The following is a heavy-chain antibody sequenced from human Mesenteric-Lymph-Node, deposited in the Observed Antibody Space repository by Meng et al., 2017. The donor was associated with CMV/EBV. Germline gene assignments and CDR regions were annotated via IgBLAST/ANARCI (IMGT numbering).Heavy chain of an antibody. D-gene: IGHD3/OR15-3a*01. CDR1: GYTFTDYY. Sequence: ASVKVSCKASGYTFTDYYMHWVRQAPGQGLEWMGWMNPNSGNTGYAQKFQGRVTMTRNTSISTAYMELSSLRSEDTAVYYCARGLDSPDSYWGQGTLVTVSS. V-gene: IGHV1-8*02. CDR2: MNPNSGNT. J-gene: IGHJ4*02. CDR3: ARGLDSPDSY.